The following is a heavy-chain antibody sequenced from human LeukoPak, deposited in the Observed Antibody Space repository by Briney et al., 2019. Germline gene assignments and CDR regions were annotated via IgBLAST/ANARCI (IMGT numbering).Heavy chain of an antibody. D-gene: IGHD5-12*01. V-gene: IGHV3-74*01. J-gene: IGHJ4*02. Sequence: GGSLRLSCAASGFTFSSYWMHWVRQAPGKGLVWVSRINTDGSYTTYADSVKGRSTISRDNAKNTLYLQMNSLGAEDTAVYYCARRPYDYRFHYWGQGTLVTVSS. CDR2: INTDGSYT. CDR3: ARRPYDYRFHY. CDR1: GFTFSSYW.